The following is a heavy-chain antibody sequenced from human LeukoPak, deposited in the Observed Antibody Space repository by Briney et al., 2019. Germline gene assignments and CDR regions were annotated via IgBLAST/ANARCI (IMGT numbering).Heavy chain of an antibody. D-gene: IGHD5-18*01. V-gene: IGHV1-2*02. CDR2: INPNSGGT. CDR3: ARDKAMAFDY. CDR1: GYTFTGYN. Sequence: ASVKVSYKASGYTFTGYNMHWVRQAPGQGLEWMGWINPNSGGTNYAQRFQGRVTMTRDTSISTAFMELSRLRSDDTAVYYCARDKAMAFDYWGQGTLVTVSS. J-gene: IGHJ4*02.